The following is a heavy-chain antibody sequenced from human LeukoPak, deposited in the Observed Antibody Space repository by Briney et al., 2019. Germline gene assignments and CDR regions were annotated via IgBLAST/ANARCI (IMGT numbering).Heavy chain of an antibody. J-gene: IGHJ5*02. V-gene: IGHV3-64D*06. CDR2: ISSNGGST. CDR3: VKDESDIVATISWFDP. Sequence: GRSLRLSCSAAGFTFSSYAMHSVRQAPGKGLEYVSAISSNGGSTYYADSVKGRFTISRDNSKNTLYLQMSSLRAEDTAVYYCVKDESDIVATISWFDPWGQGTLVTVSS. CDR1: GFTFSSYA. D-gene: IGHD5-12*01.